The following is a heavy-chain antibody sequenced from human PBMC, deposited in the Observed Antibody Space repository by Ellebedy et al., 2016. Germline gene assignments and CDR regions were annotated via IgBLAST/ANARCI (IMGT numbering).Heavy chain of an antibody. CDR2: INHSGST. D-gene: IGHD3-10*01. Sequence: SETLSLTCAVYGGSFSGYYWSWIRQPPGKGLEWIGEINHSGSTNYNPSLKSRVTISVDTSKNQFSLKLSSVTAADTAVYYCARGQELLWFGRGKFDYWGQGTLVTVSS. CDR1: GGSFSGYY. J-gene: IGHJ4*02. V-gene: IGHV4-34*01. CDR3: ARGQELLWFGRGKFDY.